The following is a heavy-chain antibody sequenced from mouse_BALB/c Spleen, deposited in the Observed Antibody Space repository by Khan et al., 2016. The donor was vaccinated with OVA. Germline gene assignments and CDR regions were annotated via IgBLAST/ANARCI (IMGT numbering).Heavy chain of an antibody. V-gene: IGHV1S34*01. CDR2: ISCYNGGT. J-gene: IGHJ4*01. CDR3: ARDGYYYAMDY. CDR1: GYSFTGYY. D-gene: IGHD2-3*01. Sequence: LVKTGASVKISCKASGYSFTGYYIHWVNQSPGKSLEWLGYISCYNGGTGYNPKFKGKATFTVNTSSSTAYMQVNSLTSENSAVYYGARDGYYYAMDYWGQGTSVTVSS.